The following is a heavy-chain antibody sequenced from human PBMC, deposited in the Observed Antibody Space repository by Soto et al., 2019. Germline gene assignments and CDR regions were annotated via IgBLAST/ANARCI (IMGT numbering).Heavy chain of an antibody. J-gene: IGHJ6*02. D-gene: IGHD5-12*01. CDR3: ARRGNSDYYYYGMDV. CDR1: GFTFSSYW. CDR2: INSDGSST. V-gene: IGHV3-74*01. Sequence: GGSLRLSCAASGFTFSSYWMHWVRQAPGKGLVWVSRINSDGSSTSYADSVKGRFTISRDNAKNTLYLQMNSLRAEDTAVYYCARRGNSDYYYYGMDVWGQGTTVTVSS.